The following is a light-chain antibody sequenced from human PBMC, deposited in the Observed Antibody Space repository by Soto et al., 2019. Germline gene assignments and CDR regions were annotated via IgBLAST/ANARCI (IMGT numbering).Light chain of an antibody. Sequence: QSVLTQPPSASGTPGQRVTISCSGSGSNIGSNSVNWYQQFPGTAPKLLIYNNNQRPSGVPDRISGSKSGTSASLAISGLQSEDEDDHYCASWDDSLNGYVFGAGTKLTVL. CDR1: GSNIGSNS. CDR2: NNN. J-gene: IGLJ1*01. V-gene: IGLV1-44*01. CDR3: ASWDDSLNGYV.